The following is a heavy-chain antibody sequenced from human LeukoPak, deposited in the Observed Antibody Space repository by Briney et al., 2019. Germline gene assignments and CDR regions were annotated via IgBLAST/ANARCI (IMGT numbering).Heavy chain of an antibody. J-gene: IGHJ3*02. Sequence: SETLSLTCTVSGGSISSSSYYWGWIRQPPGKGLEWIGSIYYSGSTYYNPSLKSRVTISVDTSKNQFSLKLSSVTAADTAVYYCARVRQYTAMVKAFDIWGQGTMVTVSS. V-gene: IGHV4-39*07. CDR3: ARVRQYTAMVKAFDI. CDR2: IYYSGST. D-gene: IGHD5-18*01. CDR1: GGSISSSSYY.